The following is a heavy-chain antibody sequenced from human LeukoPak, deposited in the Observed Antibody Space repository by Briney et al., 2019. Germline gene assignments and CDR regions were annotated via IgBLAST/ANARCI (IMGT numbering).Heavy chain of an antibody. CDR2: ISSSSSYI. D-gene: IGHD2-15*01. Sequence: GGSLRLSCAASGFTFSNYNMNWVRQAPGKGLEWVSSISSSSSYITYADSVKGRFTISRDNSKNTLYLQMNSLRAEDTAIYYCAKNGDRGAYCTGGTCYPYFYYYMDVWGKGTTVTI. J-gene: IGHJ6*03. CDR3: AKNGDRGAYCTGGTCYPYFYYYMDV. V-gene: IGHV3-21*04. CDR1: GFTFSNYN.